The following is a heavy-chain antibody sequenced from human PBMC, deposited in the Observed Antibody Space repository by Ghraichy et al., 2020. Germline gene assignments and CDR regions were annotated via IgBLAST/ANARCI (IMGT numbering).Heavy chain of an antibody. Sequence: ASVKVSCKASGYTFTSYDINWVRQATGQGLEWMGWMNPNSGNTGYAQKFQGRVTMTRNTSISTAYMELSSLRSEDTAVYYCARGVYSSSSGLDYYYYYGMDVWGQGTTVTVSS. CDR1: GYTFTSYD. V-gene: IGHV1-8*01. D-gene: IGHD6-6*01. J-gene: IGHJ6*02. CDR3: ARGVYSSSSGLDYYYYYGMDV. CDR2: MNPNSGNT.